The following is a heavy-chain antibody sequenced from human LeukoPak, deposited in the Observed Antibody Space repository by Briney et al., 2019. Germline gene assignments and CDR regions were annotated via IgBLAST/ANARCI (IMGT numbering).Heavy chain of an antibody. Sequence: GGSLRLSCAASGFTFSSYWMSWVRQAPGKGLEWVANIKQDGSEKYYVDSVKGRFTISRDNAKNSLYLQMNSLRAEDTAVYYCAREANYDFWSGYYLSYYYYYMDVWGKGTTVTVSS. D-gene: IGHD3-3*01. J-gene: IGHJ6*03. CDR3: AREANYDFWSGYYLSYYYYYMDV. V-gene: IGHV3-7*01. CDR2: IKQDGSEK. CDR1: GFTFSSYW.